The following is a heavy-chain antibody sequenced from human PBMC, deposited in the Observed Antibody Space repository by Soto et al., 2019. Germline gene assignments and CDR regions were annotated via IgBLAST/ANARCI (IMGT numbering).Heavy chain of an antibody. V-gene: IGHV3-7*01. Sequence: EVQLVESGGGLVQPGGSLRLSCAASEFTSSGYWMTWVRQAPGKGLEWVANIKQAGSEKYYVDSVKGRFSSSRANAKNSLYLQMDSLRVEDPAVYYGASVAHRYFYLWGRGTLVTVSS. J-gene: IGHJ2*01. CDR3: ASVAHRYFYL. CDR1: EFTSSGYW. CDR2: IKQAGSEK. D-gene: IGHD2-21*01.